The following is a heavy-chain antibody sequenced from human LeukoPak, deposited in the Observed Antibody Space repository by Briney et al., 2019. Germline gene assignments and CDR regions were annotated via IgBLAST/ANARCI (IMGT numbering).Heavy chain of an antibody. Sequence: GGSLRLSCAASGFTFNKFWMTWVRQAPGKGLEWVAIISYDGSNKNYADSVKGRFTISRDNSKNTVYLQMNSLRAEDTAVYYCAKALINYFDYWGQGTLVTVSS. V-gene: IGHV3-30*18. CDR2: ISYDGSNK. CDR3: AKALINYFDY. J-gene: IGHJ4*02. CDR1: GFTFNKFW.